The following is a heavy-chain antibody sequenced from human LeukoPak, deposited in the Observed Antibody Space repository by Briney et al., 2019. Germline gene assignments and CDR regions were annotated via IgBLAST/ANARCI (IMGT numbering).Heavy chain of an antibody. D-gene: IGHD3-10*01. CDR1: GGSFSGYY. Sequence: SETLSLTCAVYGGSFSGYYWSWIRQPPGKGLEWIGEINHSGSTNYNPSLKSRVTISVDTSKNQFSLKLSSVTAADTAVYYCARVPYYGSGSAYYYYGMDVWGKETTVTVSS. CDR2: INHSGST. CDR3: ARVPYYGSGSAYYYYGMDV. J-gene: IGHJ6*04. V-gene: IGHV4-34*01.